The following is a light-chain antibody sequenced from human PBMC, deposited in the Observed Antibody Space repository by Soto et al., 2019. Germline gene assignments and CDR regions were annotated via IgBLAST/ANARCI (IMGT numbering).Light chain of an antibody. V-gene: IGLV2-14*01. J-gene: IGLJ1*01. CDR2: EVR. CDR1: SSDIGGYDY. Sequence: QSVLTQPASVSGSPGQSITISCTGTSSDIGGYDYVSWYQQRPGKAPKLMIYEVRYRPSGVSNRFSGSKSGNTASLTISGLHAEEEAVSYCCSYTRTSNHYFFGSGTKVTV. CDR3: CSYTRTSNHYF.